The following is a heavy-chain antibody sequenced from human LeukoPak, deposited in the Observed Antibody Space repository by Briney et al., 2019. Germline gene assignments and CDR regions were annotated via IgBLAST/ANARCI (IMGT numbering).Heavy chain of an antibody. CDR2: MCHSGNS. CDR1: GDSISSHYC. J-gene: IGHJ5*01. CDR3: ARVCCYFDSGSNPNWFDS. Sequence: SETLSLTCTVSGDSISSHYCWGWIRQPPGKGLEWIGSMCHSGNSFYNPSLKSRFSISLDTSKNHFSLKLTSVTAADTAIYYCARVCCYFDSGSNPNWFDSWGQGTLATVSS. V-gene: IGHV4-38-2*02. D-gene: IGHD3-10*01.